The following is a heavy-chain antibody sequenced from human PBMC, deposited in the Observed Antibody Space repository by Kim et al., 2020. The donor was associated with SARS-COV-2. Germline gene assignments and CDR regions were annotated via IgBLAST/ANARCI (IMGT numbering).Heavy chain of an antibody. CDR2: IYYSGST. J-gene: IGHJ4*02. D-gene: IGHD6-13*01. CDR1: GGSISSYY. V-gene: IGHV4-59*01. Sequence: SETLSLTCTVSGGSISSYYWSWFRQPPGKGLEWIGYIYYSGSTNYNPSLKSRVTISVDTSKNQFSLKLSSVTAADTAVYYCARADSSSWMAFDYWGQGTLVTVSS. CDR3: ARADSSSWMAFDY.